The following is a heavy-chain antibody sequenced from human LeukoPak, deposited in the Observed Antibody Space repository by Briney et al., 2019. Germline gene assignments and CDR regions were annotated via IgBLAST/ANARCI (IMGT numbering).Heavy chain of an antibody. J-gene: IGHJ4*02. CDR2: IYPGDSDT. CDR3: ARRASATEDLDY. CDR1: GYSFTSYW. V-gene: IGHV5-51*01. Sequence: PGESLKISCKGSGYSFTSYWIAWVRQMPGKGLEWMGIIYPGDSDTRYSPSFRGQVTISADKSISIAYLQWSSLKASDTAIYYCARRASATEDLDYWGQGTLVTVSS.